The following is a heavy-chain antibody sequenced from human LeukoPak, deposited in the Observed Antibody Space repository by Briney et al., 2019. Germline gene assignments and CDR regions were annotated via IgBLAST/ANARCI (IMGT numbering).Heavy chain of an antibody. CDR1: GVTIRSNSY. J-gene: IGHJ5*02. V-gene: IGHV4-39*02. D-gene: IGHD6-13*01. Sequence: SETLSLTCTVSGVTIRSNSYWGWVRQPPGKGLEWIGTIDQNGNTYFDPSFQSRVTISIDTSKNQFSLRLNSITAADTAIYYCARDQVAAAGKVDPWGQGTQVTVSS. CDR2: IDQNGNT. CDR3: ARDQVAAAGKVDP.